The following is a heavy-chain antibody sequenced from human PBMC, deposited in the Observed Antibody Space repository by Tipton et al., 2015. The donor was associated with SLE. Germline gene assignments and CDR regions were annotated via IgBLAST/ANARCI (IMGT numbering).Heavy chain of an antibody. CDR3: ARAEEYYGSGNWFDP. D-gene: IGHD3-10*01. CDR2: IYTSGST. V-gene: IGHV4-4*07. CDR1: GGSISSYY. J-gene: IGHJ5*02. Sequence: TLSLTCTVSGGSISSYYWSWIRQPAGKGLEWIGRIYTSGSTNYNPSLKSRVTMSVDTSKNQFSPKLSSVTAADTAVYYCARAEEYYGSGNWFDPWGQGTLVTVSS.